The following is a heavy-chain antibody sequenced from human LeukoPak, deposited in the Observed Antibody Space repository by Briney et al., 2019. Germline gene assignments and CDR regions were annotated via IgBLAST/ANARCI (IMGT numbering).Heavy chain of an antibody. J-gene: IGHJ4*02. CDR3: ASIIDTVASFEY. CDR1: GYTFTGYY. V-gene: IGHV1-69-2*01. CDR2: IDPQDGRT. Sequence: VTDSFQSSGYTFTGYYIHWIQQAPGKGLEWMGRIDPQDGRTTYAEKFQGRITITANIYTDTAYVEFSGLTSEDTATYYCASIIDTVASFEYWGQGTRVTVAS. D-gene: IGHD2-21*01.